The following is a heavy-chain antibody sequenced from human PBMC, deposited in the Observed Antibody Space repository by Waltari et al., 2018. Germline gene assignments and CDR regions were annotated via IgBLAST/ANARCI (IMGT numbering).Heavy chain of an antibody. Sequence: VQLVESGGDVLRPGGSLRLACDTYGFAFFIYEMNWVRQAPGKGLEWMADISNNGTRTFYSDSVRGRFTISRDDAKNSVFLQMNDLRVDDSGLYYCTRGLVGAPGWGQGTLVTVSS. CDR3: TRGLVGAPG. J-gene: IGHJ4*02. CDR1: GFAFFIYE. V-gene: IGHV3-48*03. D-gene: IGHD1-26*01. CDR2: ISNNGTRT.